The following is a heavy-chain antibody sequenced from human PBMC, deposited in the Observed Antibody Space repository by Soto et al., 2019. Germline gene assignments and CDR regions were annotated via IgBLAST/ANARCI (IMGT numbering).Heavy chain of an antibody. V-gene: IGHV3-15*07. Sequence: EVQLVESGGGLVKPGGSLRLSCAASGFTFSNAWMNWVRQAPGKGLEWVGRIKSKTDGGTTDYAAPVKGRFTISRDDSKNTLYLQMNSLKTEDTAVYYCTTNPRGSSWYDLDRAEYYFDYWGQGTLVTVSS. D-gene: IGHD6-13*01. J-gene: IGHJ4*02. CDR2: IKSKTDGGTT. CDR3: TTNPRGSSWYDLDRAEYYFDY. CDR1: GFTFSNAW.